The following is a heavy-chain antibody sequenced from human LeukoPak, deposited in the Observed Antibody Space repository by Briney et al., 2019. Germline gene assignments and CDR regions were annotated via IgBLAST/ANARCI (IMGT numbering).Heavy chain of an antibody. CDR3: ARALYYYDSNGYAFDI. Sequence: SETLSLTCTVSGGSISSYYWSWIRQPPGKGLEWIGYIYYSGSTNYNPSLKSRVTMSVDTSKNQFSLKLSSVTAADTAVYYCARALYYYDSNGYAFDIWGQGTMVTVSS. D-gene: IGHD3-22*01. V-gene: IGHV4-59*12. CDR2: IYYSGST. CDR1: GGSISSYY. J-gene: IGHJ3*02.